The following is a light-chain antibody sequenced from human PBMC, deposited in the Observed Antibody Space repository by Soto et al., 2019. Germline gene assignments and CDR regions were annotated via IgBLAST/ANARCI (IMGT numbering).Light chain of an antibody. CDR2: TAS. V-gene: IGKV1-39*01. CDR1: QNIRNY. CDR3: QQTYSTPIS. Sequence: DIQVTQSPSSLSASVGDRVTITCRASQNIRNYLNWYQQRPGKPPKLLIHTASTLQSGVPSRFSGSGSGTDFTLTISSLQPEDFATYYCQQTYSTPISFGQGTKLEIK. J-gene: IGKJ2*03.